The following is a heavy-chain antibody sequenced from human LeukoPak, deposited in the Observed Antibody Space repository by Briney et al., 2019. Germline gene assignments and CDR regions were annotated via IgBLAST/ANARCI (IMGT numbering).Heavy chain of an antibody. D-gene: IGHD3-22*01. CDR1: GFTFSSYA. Sequence: PGGSLRLSCAASGFTFSSYAMHWVRQAPGKGLEWVAVISYDGSNKYYADSVKGRFTISRDNSKNTLYLQMNSLRAEDTAVYYCASPPKGSSGYYYYWGQGTLVTVSS. CDR2: ISYDGSNK. CDR3: ASPPKGSSGYYYY. J-gene: IGHJ4*02. V-gene: IGHV3-30-3*01.